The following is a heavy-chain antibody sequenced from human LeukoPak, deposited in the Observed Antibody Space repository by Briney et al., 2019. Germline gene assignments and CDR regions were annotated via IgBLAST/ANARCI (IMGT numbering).Heavy chain of an antibody. CDR1: GFTFSSNH. CDR2: IYSGGTT. Sequence: GGSLRLSCVASGFTFSSNHMNWVRQAPGKGLEWVSIIYSGGTTYYADSVKGRFTISRDNSQNTLYLQVNSLRTDDTAVYYCARDSTSHYYFDYWGQGTLVTVSS. D-gene: IGHD2-2*01. V-gene: IGHV3-53*01. J-gene: IGHJ4*02. CDR3: ARDSTSHYYFDY.